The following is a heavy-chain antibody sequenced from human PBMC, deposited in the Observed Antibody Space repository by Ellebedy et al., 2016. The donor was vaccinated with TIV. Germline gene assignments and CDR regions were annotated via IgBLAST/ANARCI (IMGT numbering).Heavy chain of an antibody. D-gene: IGHD3-9*01. V-gene: IGHV3-23*01. J-gene: IGHJ6*02. CDR2: ISGSGGST. Sequence: GESLKISXAASGFTFSSYAMSWIRQAPGKGLEWVSAISGSGGSTYYADSVKGRFTISRDNSKNTLYLQMNSLRAEDTAVYYCAKDSPNYDILTVHLSPSPNMDVWGQGTTVTVSS. CDR3: AKDSPNYDILTVHLSPSPNMDV. CDR1: GFTFSSYA.